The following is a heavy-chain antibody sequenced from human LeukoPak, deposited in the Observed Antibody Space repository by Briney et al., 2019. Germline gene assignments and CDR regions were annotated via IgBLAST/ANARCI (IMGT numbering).Heavy chain of an antibody. CDR1: GFTFSSYW. CDR3: ARRSSGYYSYYYYYYYMDV. J-gene: IGHJ6*03. V-gene: IGHV3-7*01. CDR2: IKQDGSEK. Sequence: GGSLRLSCAASGFTFSSYWMSWVRQAPGKGLEWVANIKQDGSEKYYVASVKGRFTISRDNANNSLYLQMNRLRAEDTAVYYCARRSSGYYSYYYYYYYMDVWGKGTTVTVSS. D-gene: IGHD3-22*01.